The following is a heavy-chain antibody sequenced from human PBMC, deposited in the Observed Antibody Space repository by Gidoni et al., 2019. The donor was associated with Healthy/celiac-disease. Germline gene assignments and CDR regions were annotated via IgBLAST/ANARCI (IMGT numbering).Heavy chain of an antibody. Sequence: QVQLVQSGAEVKKPGSSVKVSCKASGGTFSSYAISWVRQAPGQGLEWMGGIIPIFGTANYAQKFQGRVTITADKSTSTAYMELSSLRSEDTAVYYCARDYYGSGSYWPQGYYYGMDVWGQGTTVTVSS. CDR2: IIPIFGTA. D-gene: IGHD3-10*01. CDR1: GGTFSSYA. CDR3: ARDYYGSGSYWPQGYYYGMDV. V-gene: IGHV1-69*06. J-gene: IGHJ6*02.